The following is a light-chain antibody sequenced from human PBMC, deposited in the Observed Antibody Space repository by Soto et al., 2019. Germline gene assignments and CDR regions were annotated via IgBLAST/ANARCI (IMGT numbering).Light chain of an antibody. Sequence: QAVVTQSPSASASLGASVKLTCTLSSGYSTYAIAWHQQQSEKGPRLLMKINYDGTHSKGDGFFDRFSGSSSGAERHLTISSLQSEDEADYYCQSLGTGIQVFGGGTKVTVL. CDR2: INYDGTH. CDR3: QSLGTGIQV. V-gene: IGLV4-69*01. CDR1: SGYSTYA. J-gene: IGLJ3*02.